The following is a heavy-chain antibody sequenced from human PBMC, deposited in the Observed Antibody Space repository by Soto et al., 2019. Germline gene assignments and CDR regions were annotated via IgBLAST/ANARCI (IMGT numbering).Heavy chain of an antibody. CDR2: INPNSGGT. V-gene: IGHV1-2*02. J-gene: IGHJ4*02. CDR3: ASVYCSGGSCYAFDY. CDR1: GYTFTGYY. D-gene: IGHD2-15*01. Sequence: ASVKVSCKASGYTFTGYYMHWVRQAPGQGLAWMGWINPNSGGTNYAQKFQGRVTMTRDTSISTAYMELSRLRSDDTAVYYCASVYCSGGSCYAFDYWGQGTLVTVSS.